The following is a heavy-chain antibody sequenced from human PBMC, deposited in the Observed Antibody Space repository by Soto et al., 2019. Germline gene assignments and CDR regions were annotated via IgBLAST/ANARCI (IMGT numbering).Heavy chain of an antibody. CDR3: AIDFSDIWDYRRDFDY. V-gene: IGHV3-9*01. CDR1: GFTFDGFA. CDR2: ISRNSGSV. D-gene: IGHD1-7*01. J-gene: IGHJ4*02. Sequence: EVQLVESGGALVQPGRSLRLSCGASGFTFDGFAMHWVRQAPGKGLEWVSGISRNSGSVAYADSVKGRFTISRDNAKNSLYLQMNSLTPEDTALYYCAIDFSDIWDYRRDFDYWGQGTLVTVSS.